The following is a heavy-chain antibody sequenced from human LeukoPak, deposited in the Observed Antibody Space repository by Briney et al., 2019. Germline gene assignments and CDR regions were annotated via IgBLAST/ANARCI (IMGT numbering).Heavy chain of an antibody. CDR2: ISTYNGYA. CDR3: ARNSSDWYGYMDV. V-gene: IGHV1-18*01. CDR1: GYTFTSYG. Sequence: ASVKVSCKASGYTFTSYGISWVRQGPGQGLEWMGWISTYNGYANYAQKLQGRVTMTTETSTSTAYMELRSLRSDDTAVYYCARNSSDWYGYMDVWGKGTTVTVSS. J-gene: IGHJ6*04. D-gene: IGHD6-19*01.